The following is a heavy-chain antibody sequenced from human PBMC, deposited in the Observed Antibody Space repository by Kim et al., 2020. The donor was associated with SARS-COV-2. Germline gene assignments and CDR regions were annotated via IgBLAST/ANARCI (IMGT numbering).Heavy chain of an antibody. CDR1: GFSFSDYS. Sequence: GGSLRLSCAASGFSFSDYSMHWVRQAPGKGLEWVSYISPDGKYIKYRDSVKGRFSITRDDSKNTLFLQMNSLGDEDTAVYYCAREPRSTDFGLDVRGPGTTVSVSS. J-gene: IGHJ6*02. CDR2: ISPDGKYI. CDR3: AREPRSTDFGLDV. V-gene: IGHV3-33*01. D-gene: IGHD1-26*01.